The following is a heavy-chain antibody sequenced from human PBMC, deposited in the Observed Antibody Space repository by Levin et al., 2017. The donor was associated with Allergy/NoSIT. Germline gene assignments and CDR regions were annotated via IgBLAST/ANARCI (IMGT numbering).Heavy chain of an antibody. J-gene: IGHJ4*02. V-gene: IGHV5-51*01. D-gene: IGHD5-24*01. CDR3: ARHARDLYHGDADY. CDR1: GYSFTSYW. CDR2: IYPGDSDT. Sequence: GGSLRLSCKGSGYSFTSYWIGWVRQMPGKGLEWMGIIYPGDSDTRYSPSFQGQVTISADKSISTAYLQWSSLKASDTAMYYCARHARDLYHGDADYWGQGTLVTVSS.